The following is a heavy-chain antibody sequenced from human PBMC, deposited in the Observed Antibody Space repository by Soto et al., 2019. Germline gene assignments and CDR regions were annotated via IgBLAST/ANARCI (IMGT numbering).Heavy chain of an antibody. CDR1: GYSFATSG. D-gene: IGHD3-22*01. CDR3: ARACKYYDASGYAI. Sequence: QVKLVQSGTEVKKPGASIKVSCKASGYSFATSGMSWVRQAPGQGLEWMGWISVYNGNTNYDQNLQDRVTMTTTTSINTAYLEVRSLTSDDSGAYYCARACKYYDASGYAIWGQGTLVAVSS. J-gene: IGHJ4*02. V-gene: IGHV1-18*01. CDR2: ISVYNGNT.